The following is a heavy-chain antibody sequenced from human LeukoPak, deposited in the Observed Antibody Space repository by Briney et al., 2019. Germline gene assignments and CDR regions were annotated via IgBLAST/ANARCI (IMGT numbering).Heavy chain of an antibody. Sequence: GGSLRLSCAASGFTFSSYAMSWVRQAPGKGLEWVSAISGSGGSTYYADSVKGRFTISRDNSKNTLYLQMNGLRAEDTAVYYCARAPVVVTATDAFDIWGQGTMVTVSS. V-gene: IGHV3-23*01. D-gene: IGHD2-21*02. CDR3: ARAPVVVTATDAFDI. J-gene: IGHJ3*02. CDR1: GFTFSSYA. CDR2: ISGSGGST.